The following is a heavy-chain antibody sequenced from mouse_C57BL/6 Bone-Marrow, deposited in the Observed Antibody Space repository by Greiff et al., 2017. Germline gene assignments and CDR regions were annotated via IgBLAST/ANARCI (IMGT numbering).Heavy chain of an antibody. J-gene: IGHJ3*01. CDR2: ISSGSSTI. CDR1: GFTFSDYG. D-gene: IGHD3-3*01. CDR3: ARPGRGFAY. Sequence: EVKLVESGGGLVKPGGSLKLSCAASGFTFSDYGMHWVRQAPEKGLEWVAYISSGSSTIYYADTVKGRFTISRDNAKNTLFLQMTSLRSEDTALYYWARPGRGFAYWGQGTLVTVSA. V-gene: IGHV5-17*01.